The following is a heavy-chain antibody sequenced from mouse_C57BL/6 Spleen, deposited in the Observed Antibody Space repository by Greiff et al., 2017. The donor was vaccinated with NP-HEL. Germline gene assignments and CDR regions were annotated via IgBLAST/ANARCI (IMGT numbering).Heavy chain of an antibody. Sequence: QVQLQQSGPELVKPGASVKISCKASGYAFSSSWMNWVKQRPGKGLEWIGRIYPGDGDTNYNGKFKGKATLTADKSSSTAYMQLSSLTSEDSAVYFCGNSLDYYGSSYGWYFDVWGTGTTVTVSS. V-gene: IGHV1-82*01. D-gene: IGHD1-1*01. J-gene: IGHJ1*03. CDR3: GNSLDYYGSSYGWYFDV. CDR1: GYAFSSSW. CDR2: IYPGDGDT.